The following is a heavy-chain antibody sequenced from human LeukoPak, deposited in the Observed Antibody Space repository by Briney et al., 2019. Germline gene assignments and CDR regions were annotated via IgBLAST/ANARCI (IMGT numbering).Heavy chain of an antibody. CDR2: IRTVGDDP. CDR1: GFQFSSFA. J-gene: IGHJ6*03. CDR3: AKDAYSSSWPASYYYYMDV. Sequence: AGGSLRLSCVASGFQFSSFAMSWVRQAPGRGLQWVSAIRTVGDDPSYADSVRGRFTISRDNSKNTLYLQMNSLRAEDTAVYYCAKDAYSSSWPASYYYYMDVWGKGTTVTVSS. D-gene: IGHD6-13*01. V-gene: IGHV3-23*01.